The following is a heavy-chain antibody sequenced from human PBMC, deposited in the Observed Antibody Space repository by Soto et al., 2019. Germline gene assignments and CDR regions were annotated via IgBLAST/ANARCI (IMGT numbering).Heavy chain of an antibody. CDR2: ISYDGVNK. CDR3: AKSVYNWNDGFFDY. D-gene: IGHD1-1*01. Sequence: QVQLVESGGGGVQPGRSLRLSWAASGFTFSTYGMHWVRQAPGKGLEWVAVISYDGVNKYYADSVKGRFTISRDNSKNTLYLQMNSLRAEDTAVYYCAKSVYNWNDGFFDYWGQGTLVTVSS. CDR1: GFTFSTYG. J-gene: IGHJ4*02. V-gene: IGHV3-30*18.